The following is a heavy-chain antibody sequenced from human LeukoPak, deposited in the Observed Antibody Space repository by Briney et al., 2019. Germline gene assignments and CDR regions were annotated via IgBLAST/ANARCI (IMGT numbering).Heavy chain of an antibody. V-gene: IGHV3-30-3*01. D-gene: IGHD3-9*01. Sequence: GRSLRLSCAASGFTFSSYAMHWVRQAPGKGLEWVAVISYDGSNKYYADYVKGRFTISRDNSKNTLYLQMNSLRAEDTAVYYCARDLGLTGCYATFDYWGQGTLVTVSS. J-gene: IGHJ4*02. CDR2: ISYDGSNK. CDR3: ARDLGLTGCYATFDY. CDR1: GFTFSSYA.